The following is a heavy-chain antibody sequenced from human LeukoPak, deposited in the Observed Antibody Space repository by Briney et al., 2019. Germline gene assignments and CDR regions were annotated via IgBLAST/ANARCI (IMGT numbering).Heavy chain of an antibody. J-gene: IGHJ4*02. CDR3: ARDIVGATLPYYFDY. V-gene: IGHV1-69*13. Sequence: SVKVSCKASGGTFSSYAISWVRQAPGQGLEWMGGIIPIFGTANYAQKFQGRVTITADESTSTAYMELSSLRSEDTAVYYCARDIVGATLPYYFDYWGQGTLVTVSS. CDR2: IIPIFGTA. D-gene: IGHD1-26*01. CDR1: GGTFSSYA.